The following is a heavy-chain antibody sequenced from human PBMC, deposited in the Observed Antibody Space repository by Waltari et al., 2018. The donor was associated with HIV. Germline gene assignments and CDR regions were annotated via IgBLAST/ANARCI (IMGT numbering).Heavy chain of an antibody. CDR1: GGTFSSYA. Sequence: PGSSVKVSCKASGGTFSSYAISWVRQAPGQGLEWMGGIIPIFGTANYAQKFQGRVTITADKSTSTAYMELSSLRSEDTAVYYCARDLGDFWSGYSVNYYGMDVWGQGTTVTVSS. D-gene: IGHD3-3*01. CDR3: ARDLGDFWSGYSVNYYGMDV. CDR2: IIPIFGTA. J-gene: IGHJ6*02. V-gene: IGHV1-69*06.